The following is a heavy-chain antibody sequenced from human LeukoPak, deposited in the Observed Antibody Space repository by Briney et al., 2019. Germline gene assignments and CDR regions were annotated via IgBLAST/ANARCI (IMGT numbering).Heavy chain of an antibody. V-gene: IGHV1-69*13. Sequence: SVKVSCKASGGTFSSYAVSWVRQAPGQGLEWMGGIIPIFGTANYAQKFQGRVTITADESTSTAYMELSSLRSEDTAVYYCARGGYSYGSFRLYFDYWGQGTLVTVSS. CDR2: IIPIFGTA. J-gene: IGHJ4*02. D-gene: IGHD5-18*01. CDR1: GGTFSSYA. CDR3: ARGGYSYGSFRLYFDY.